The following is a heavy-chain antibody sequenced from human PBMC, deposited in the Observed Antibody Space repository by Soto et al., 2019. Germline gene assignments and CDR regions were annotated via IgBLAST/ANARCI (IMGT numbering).Heavy chain of an antibody. CDR1: GFTFDNYA. J-gene: IGHJ5*02. D-gene: IGHD2-21*02. Sequence: EVQLLESGGGLVQPGGSLRLSCSASGFTFDNYAMSWVHQAPGQGLEWVSAISGSGRSTYYADSVRGRFTISRDNSKNTVSLQMNSLRADDTARYYCAKRGRGNSESWGQGTLVTVSS. CDR2: ISGSGRST. V-gene: IGHV3-23*01. CDR3: AKRGRGNSES.